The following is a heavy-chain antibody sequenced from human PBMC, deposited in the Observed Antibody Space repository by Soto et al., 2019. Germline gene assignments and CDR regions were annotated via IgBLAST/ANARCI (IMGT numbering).Heavy chain of an antibody. CDR2: ISASGGRT. CDR3: AKDLEVLSARFAS. CDR1: GFTFGNYA. J-gene: IGHJ5*02. D-gene: IGHD2-15*01. V-gene: IGHV3-23*01. Sequence: GSLRLSCRASGFTFGNYAMAWVRQAPGKGLEGVSGISASGGRTYYADSAKGRCTISRDNSNNTLYLQMSSLRAEDTAVYYCAKDLEVLSARFASWGQGALVTVSS.